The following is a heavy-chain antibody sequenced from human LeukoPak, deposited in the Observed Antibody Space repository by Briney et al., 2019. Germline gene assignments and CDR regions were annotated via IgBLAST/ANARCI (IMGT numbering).Heavy chain of an antibody. CDR2: ISGSGGST. CDR3: AKGLLKYQLLSYFDP. D-gene: IGHD2-2*01. J-gene: IGHJ5*02. CDR1: GSTFSSYA. V-gene: IGHV3-23*01. Sequence: GGSLRLSCAASGSTFSSYAMSWVRQAPGKGLEWVSAISGSGGSTYYADSVKGRFTISRDNSKNTLYLQMNSLRAEDTAVYYCAKGLLKYQLLSYFDPWGQGTLVIVSS.